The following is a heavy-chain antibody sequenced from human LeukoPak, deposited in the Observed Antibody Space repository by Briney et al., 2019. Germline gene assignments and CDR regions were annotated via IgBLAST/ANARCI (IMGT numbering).Heavy chain of an antibody. CDR2: INHSGST. CDR3: ARGRRLPYSSSWGVGYYFDY. Sequence: SETLSLTCAVYGVSFSGYYWSWIRQPPGKGLEWIGEINHSGSTNYNPSLKSRVTISVDTSKNQFSLKLSSVTAADTAVYYCARGRRLPYSSSWGVGYYFDYWGQGTLVTVSS. J-gene: IGHJ4*02. CDR1: GVSFSGYY. D-gene: IGHD6-13*01. V-gene: IGHV4-34*01.